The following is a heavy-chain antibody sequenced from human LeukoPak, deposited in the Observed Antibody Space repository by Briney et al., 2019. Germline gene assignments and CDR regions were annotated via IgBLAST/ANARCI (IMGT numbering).Heavy chain of an antibody. D-gene: IGHD3-3*01. V-gene: IGHV3-7*01. J-gene: IGHJ6*03. CDR3: AKTSLSDPSGHYYYMDV. CDR2: INQDGTEK. CDR1: GFTFTTYW. Sequence: GESLRLSCAASGFTFTTYWMSWVRQFPGKGLEWVANINQDGTEKYYVDSVKGRFTISRDNAKNSLYLQMNSLRVEDTALYYCAKTSLSDPSGHYYYMDVWGKGTTVTVSS.